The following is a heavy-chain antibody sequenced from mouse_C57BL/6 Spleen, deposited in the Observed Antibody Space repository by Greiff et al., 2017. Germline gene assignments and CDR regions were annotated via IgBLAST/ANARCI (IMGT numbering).Heavy chain of an antibody. Sequence: VQLQQSGAELMKPGASVKLSCKATGYTFTGYWIEWVKQRPGHGLEWIGEILPGGGSTNYNEKFKGKATFTADTSSNTAYMQLSSLTTEDSAIYYCARGLTDYFDYWGQGTTLTVSS. CDR3: ARGLTDYFDY. V-gene: IGHV1-9*01. D-gene: IGHD4-1*01. J-gene: IGHJ2*01. CDR2: ILPGGGST. CDR1: GYTFTGYW.